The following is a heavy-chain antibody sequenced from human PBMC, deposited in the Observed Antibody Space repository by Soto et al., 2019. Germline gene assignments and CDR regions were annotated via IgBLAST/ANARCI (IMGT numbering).Heavy chain of an antibody. Sequence: GGSLRLSCAVSGSTFSNDWMHWVRQAPGKGLVWVSHINSDGSSANYADFVKGRFTIARDNAKNTVYLQMNSLRAEDTAVYYCARDRSYSLDVWGQGTTVTVSS. V-gene: IGHV3-74*01. CDR3: ARDRSYSLDV. J-gene: IGHJ6*02. CDR2: INSDGSSA. CDR1: GSTFSNDW.